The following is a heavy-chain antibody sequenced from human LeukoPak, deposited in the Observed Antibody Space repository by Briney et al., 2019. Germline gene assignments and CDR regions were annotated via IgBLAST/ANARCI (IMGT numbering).Heavy chain of an antibody. CDR3: AKEGKTRNWNYFQAKPVY. Sequence: GGSLRLSCAASGFPFSSSAMTWARQIPGKGLEWVSGISGSGGSTYYADSVKGRFTISRDNSKNMLYLQMNSLRAEDTAVYYCAKEGKTRNWNYFQAKPVYWGQGTLVTVSS. D-gene: IGHD1-20*01. V-gene: IGHV3-23*01. CDR1: GFPFSSSA. CDR2: ISGSGGST. J-gene: IGHJ4*02.